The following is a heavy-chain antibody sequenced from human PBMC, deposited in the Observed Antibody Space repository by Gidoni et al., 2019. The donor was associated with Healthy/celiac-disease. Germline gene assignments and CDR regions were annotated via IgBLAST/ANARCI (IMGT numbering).Heavy chain of an antibody. D-gene: IGHD3-10*01. J-gene: IGHJ4*02. V-gene: IGHV1-24*01. Sequence: QVQLVQSGAAVTQPGASVKVSCKVSGYTLTELSMHWVRQAPGKGLEVRGGFGPEDGETIYAQKFQGRVTMTEDTSTDTAYRELSSLRSEDTAVYYCATGTQSYYYGSGSPSGYWGQGTLVTVSS. CDR2: FGPEDGET. CDR1: GYTLTELS. CDR3: ATGTQSYYYGSGSPSGY.